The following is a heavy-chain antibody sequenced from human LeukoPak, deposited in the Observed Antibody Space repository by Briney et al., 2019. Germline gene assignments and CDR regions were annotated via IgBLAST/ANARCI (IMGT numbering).Heavy chain of an antibody. D-gene: IGHD1-26*01. Sequence: PSETLSLTCTVSWISLYHGGYHWTWIRPHPGQGLEWIGHIYYSGCTTHNPSLKSRLTISLDMSKNHISLRLSSVTAADATVLYCAPDRNSGSYLDYYYYIDVWGKGTTVTVSS. CDR1: WISLYHGGYH. CDR3: APDRNSGSYLDYYYYIDV. J-gene: IGHJ6*03. CDR2: IYYSGCT. V-gene: IGHV4-31*03.